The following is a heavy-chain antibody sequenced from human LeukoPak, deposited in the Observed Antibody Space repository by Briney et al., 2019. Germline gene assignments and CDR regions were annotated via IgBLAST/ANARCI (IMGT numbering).Heavy chain of an antibody. V-gene: IGHV4-39*01. CDR3: ARLRGGCGSGSYSFDY. J-gene: IGHJ4*02. Sequence: SETLSLTCTVSGGSISSSSYYWGWIRQPPGKGLEWIGSIYYSGSTYYNPSLKSRVTISVDTSKNQFSLKLSSVTAADTAVYYCARLRGGCGSGSYSFDYWGQGTLVTVSS. CDR2: IYYSGST. CDR1: GGSISSSSYY. D-gene: IGHD3-10*01.